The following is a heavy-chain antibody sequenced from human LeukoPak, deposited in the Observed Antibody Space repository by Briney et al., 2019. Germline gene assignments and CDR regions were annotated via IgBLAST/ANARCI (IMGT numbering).Heavy chain of an antibody. J-gene: IGHJ4*02. D-gene: IGHD1-26*01. CDR2: INSDGSST. Sequence: SGGSLSLACAAAGFTFSNYWMHWVRHAPGKGLVWVSRINSDGSSTTYADSVKGRFTISRDSAKNTLALQMNSLRGEDTAMYYRARGAVGAYPPNYWGQGTLVTVSS. V-gene: IGHV3-74*01. CDR1: GFTFSNYW. CDR3: ARGAVGAYPPNY.